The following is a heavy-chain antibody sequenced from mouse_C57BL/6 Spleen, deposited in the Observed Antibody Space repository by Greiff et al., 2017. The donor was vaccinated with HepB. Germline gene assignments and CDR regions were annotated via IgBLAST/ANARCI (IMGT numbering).Heavy chain of an antibody. CDR1: GYTFTSYW. CDR3: ARLLYAMDY. V-gene: IGHV1-69*01. CDR2: IDPSDSYT. D-gene: IGHD1-1*01. J-gene: IGHJ4*01. Sequence: QVQLQQSGAELVMPGASVKLSCKASGYTFTSYWMHWVKQRPGQGLEWIGEIDPSDSYTNYNQKFKGKSTLTVDKSSSTAYMQLSSLTSEDSAVYYCARLLYAMDYWGQGTSVTVSS.